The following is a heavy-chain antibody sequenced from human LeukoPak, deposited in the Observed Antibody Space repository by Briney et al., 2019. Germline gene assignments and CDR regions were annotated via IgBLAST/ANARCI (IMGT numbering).Heavy chain of an antibody. V-gene: IGHV3-49*03. CDR1: GFTFGDYA. CDR2: IRSKAYGVTT. Sequence: QPGRSLRLSCTASGFTFGDYAMSWFRQAPGKGREWGGFIRSKAYGVTTEYAASVKGRFTISRDDSKSIAYLQMNSLTTEDTPVYYCTRKDGDSVYGRYMDVWGKGTTVTVSS. D-gene: IGHD4-17*01. J-gene: IGHJ6*03. CDR3: TRKDGDSVYGRYMDV.